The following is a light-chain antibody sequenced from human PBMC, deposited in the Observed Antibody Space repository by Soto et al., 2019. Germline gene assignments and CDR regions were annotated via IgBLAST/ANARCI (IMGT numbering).Light chain of an antibody. CDR2: GAS. Sequence: EVGMTQSPATLSVSPGERVTFSCRASQSVTTNLAWYQHKPGQSPRLLIYGASTRATGIPARISGSGSGTEFTLTITSLQSEDFAVYYCQQYNKWRTFGQGTKVDIK. CDR3: QQYNKWRT. V-gene: IGKV3-15*01. J-gene: IGKJ1*01. CDR1: QSVTTN.